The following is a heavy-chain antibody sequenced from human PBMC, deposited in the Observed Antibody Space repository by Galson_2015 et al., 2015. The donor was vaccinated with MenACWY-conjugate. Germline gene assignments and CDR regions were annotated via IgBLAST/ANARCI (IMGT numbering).Heavy chain of an antibody. V-gene: IGHV3-30*04. CDR3: AREWRVVYDAFDI. Sequence: SLRLSCAASGFTFSSYAMHWVRQAPGKGLEWVAVISYDGSNKYYADSVKGRFTISRDNSKNTLYLQMNSLRAEDTAVYYCAREWRVVYDAFDIWGQGTMVTVSS. J-gene: IGHJ3*02. CDR1: GFTFSSYA. CDR2: ISYDGSNK. D-gene: IGHD3-3*01.